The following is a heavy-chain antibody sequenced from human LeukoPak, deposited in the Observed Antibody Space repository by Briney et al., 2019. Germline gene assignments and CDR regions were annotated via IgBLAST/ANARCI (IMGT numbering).Heavy chain of an antibody. CDR3: AKDATAVPGTVYMDV. CDR2: IKQDGSQK. Sequence: GGSLRLSCTASGFTFSSSWMSWVRQAPGRGPEWVASIKQDGSQKYYVDSVKGRFTIYRDNAKNSMYLQMTSLRAEDTALYYCAKDATAVPGTVYMDVWGKGTTVTISS. J-gene: IGHJ6*03. D-gene: IGHD6-13*01. CDR1: GFTFSSSW. V-gene: IGHV3-7*01.